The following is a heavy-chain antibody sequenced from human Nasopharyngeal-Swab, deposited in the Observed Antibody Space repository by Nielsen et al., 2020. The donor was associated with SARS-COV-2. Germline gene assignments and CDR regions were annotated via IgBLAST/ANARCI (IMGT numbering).Heavy chain of an antibody. J-gene: IGHJ6*02. V-gene: IGHV3-30*18. CDR1: GFTFSNYG. CDR3: AKEYIGGSYYLYYYYGMDV. CDR2: TSYDGSNK. Sequence: GGSLRLSCAASGFTFSNYGMHWVRQAPGKGLEWVAVTSYDGSNKYYADSVKGRFTISRDNSKNTLYLQMNSLRAEDTAVYYCAKEYIGGSYYLYYYYGMDVWGQGTTVTVSS. D-gene: IGHD1-26*01.